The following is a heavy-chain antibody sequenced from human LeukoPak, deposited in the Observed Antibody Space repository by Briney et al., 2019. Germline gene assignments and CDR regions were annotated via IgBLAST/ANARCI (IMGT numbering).Heavy chain of an antibody. CDR1: GGSFSGYY. V-gene: IGHV4-34*01. CDR2: INHSGST. CDR3: ANLGGSTVTTTSSVGY. Sequence: SETLSLTCAVYGGSFSGYYWSWIRQPPGKGLEWIGEINHSGSTNYNPSLKSRVTISVDTSKNQFSLKLSSVTAADTAVYYCANLGGSTVTTTSSVGYWGQGTLVTVSS. J-gene: IGHJ4*02. D-gene: IGHD4-17*01.